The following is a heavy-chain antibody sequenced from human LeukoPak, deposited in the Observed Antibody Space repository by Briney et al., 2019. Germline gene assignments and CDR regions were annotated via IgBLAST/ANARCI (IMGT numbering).Heavy chain of an antibody. J-gene: IGHJ4*02. D-gene: IGHD3-22*01. Sequence: GGSLRLSCAASGFTFSSYAMHWVRQAPGKGLEWVAVISYDGSNKYYADSVKGRFTISRDNSKNTLYLQMNSLRAEDTAVYYCARDRAMIASNYFDYWGQGTLVTVSS. CDR2: ISYDGSNK. CDR3: ARDRAMIASNYFDY. CDR1: GFTFSSYA. V-gene: IGHV3-30*01.